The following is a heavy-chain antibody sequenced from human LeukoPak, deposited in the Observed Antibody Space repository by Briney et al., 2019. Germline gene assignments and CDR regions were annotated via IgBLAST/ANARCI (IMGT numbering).Heavy chain of an antibody. CDR1: GYTFTGYY. V-gene: IGHV1-2*02. CDR2: INPNSGGT. J-gene: IGHJ5*02. CDR3: ARDQALLLWFGELSQNWFDP. Sequence: GASVKVSCKASGYTFTGYYMHWVRQAPGQGLEWMGWINPNSGGTNYAQKLQGRVTMTTDTSTSTAYMELRSLRSDGTAVYYCARDQALLLWFGELSQNWFDPWGQGTLVTVSS. D-gene: IGHD3-10*01.